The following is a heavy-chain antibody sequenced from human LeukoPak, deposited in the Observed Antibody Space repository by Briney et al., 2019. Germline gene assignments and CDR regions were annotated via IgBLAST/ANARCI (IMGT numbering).Heavy chain of an antibody. V-gene: IGHV1-2*06. D-gene: IGHD4-11*01. CDR3: ARADTVTTSPFDY. CDR1: GYTFTGYY. CDR2: INPNSGGT. Sequence: ASVKVSCKASGYTFTGYYMHWVRQAPGQGLEWMGRINPNSGGTNSAQKFQGRVTMTRDTSISTAYVEQSRPRSDDTAVYYCARADTVTTSPFDYWGQGTLVTVSS. J-gene: IGHJ4*02.